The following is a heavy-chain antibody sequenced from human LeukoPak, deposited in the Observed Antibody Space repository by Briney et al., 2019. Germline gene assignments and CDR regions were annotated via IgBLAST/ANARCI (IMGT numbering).Heavy chain of an antibody. CDR1: GFTFSSYS. D-gene: IGHD4-17*01. CDR2: ISSSSSYI. CDR3: ARPIADTVTPPGY. V-gene: IGHV3-21*01. J-gene: IGHJ4*02. Sequence: GGSLRLSCAASGFTFSSYSMNWVRQAPGKGLEWVSSISSSSSYIYYADSVKGRFTISRDNAKNSLYLQMNSLRAEDTAVYYCARPIADTVTPPGYWGQGTLVTVSS.